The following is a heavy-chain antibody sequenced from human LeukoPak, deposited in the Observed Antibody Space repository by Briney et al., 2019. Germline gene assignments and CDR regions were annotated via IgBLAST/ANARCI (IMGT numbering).Heavy chain of an antibody. V-gene: IGHV4-39*07. Sequence: SETLSLTCSVSGGSISSCTYSWGWIRQPPGKGLEWIGEMYHSGSTNYNPSLKSRVTISLDNSKNQFSLRLSSVTAADTAVYYCARVPSKWDNWFDPWGQGTLVTVSS. J-gene: IGHJ5*02. CDR2: MYHSGST. CDR3: ARVPSKWDNWFDP. CDR1: GGSISSCTYS. D-gene: IGHD1-26*01.